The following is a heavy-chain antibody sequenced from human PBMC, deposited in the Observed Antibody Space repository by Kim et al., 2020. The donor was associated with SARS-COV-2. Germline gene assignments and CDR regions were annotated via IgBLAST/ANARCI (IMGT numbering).Heavy chain of an antibody. CDR2: LSYSGRR. J-gene: IGHJ4*01. CDR1: GASIGSHGYF. V-gene: IGHV4-39*01. Sequence: SETLSLTCTVSGASIGSHGYFWAWIRQPPGRGLEWIGSLSYSGRRYYNPSLERRITTSLDTSKTQFSLRLTSLTAADPAVYHCALLSAFTGSYPAYSFD. CDR3: ALLSAFTGSYPAYSFD. D-gene: IGHD3-16*02.